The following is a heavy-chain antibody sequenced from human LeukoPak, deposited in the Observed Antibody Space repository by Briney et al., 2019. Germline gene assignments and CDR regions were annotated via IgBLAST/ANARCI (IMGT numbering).Heavy chain of an antibody. D-gene: IGHD1-26*01. CDR1: GYTFTGYY. V-gene: IGHV1-2*02. J-gene: IGHJ4*02. CDR3: ARDSGSYYYFDY. Sequence: ASVKVSCKASGYTFTGYYMHWVRQAPGQGLEWMGWINPNSGGTNYAQKFQGRVTMTRDTSISTAYMELSRLRSDDTAVYYCARDSGSYYYFDYWGQGTLVTVSS. CDR2: INPNSGGT.